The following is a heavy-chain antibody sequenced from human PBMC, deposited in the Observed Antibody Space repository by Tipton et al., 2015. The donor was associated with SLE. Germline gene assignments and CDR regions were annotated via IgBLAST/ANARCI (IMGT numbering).Heavy chain of an antibody. CDR1: GGSISSGSYY. CDR2: IQTRGST. Sequence: TLSLTCTVSGGSISSGSYYWSWIRQPAGKGLEWIWYIQTRGSTNYNPSLKSRVTISVDTSKNQFSLKVSSVTAADTAVYYCAARYAYNYYYGMDVGGQGTTVTV. CDR3: AARYAYNYYYGMDV. D-gene: IGHD2-8*01. V-gene: IGHV4-61*09. J-gene: IGHJ6*02.